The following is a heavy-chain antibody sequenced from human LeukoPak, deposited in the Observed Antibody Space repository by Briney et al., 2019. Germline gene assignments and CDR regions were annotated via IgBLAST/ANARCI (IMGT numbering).Heavy chain of an antibody. Sequence: GGSLILSCAASGFTFSSYEMNWVRQAPGKGLEWVSYISSSGSTIYYADSVKGRFTISRDNAKNSLYLQMNSLRAEDTAVYYCATAAGTFAFDIWGQGTMVTVSS. D-gene: IGHD6-13*01. V-gene: IGHV3-48*03. CDR2: ISSSGSTI. J-gene: IGHJ3*02. CDR1: GFTFSSYE. CDR3: ATAAGTFAFDI.